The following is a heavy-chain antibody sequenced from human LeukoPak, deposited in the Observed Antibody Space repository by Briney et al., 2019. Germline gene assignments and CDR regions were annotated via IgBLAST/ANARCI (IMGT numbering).Heavy chain of an antibody. CDR1: GFTFNSYW. V-gene: IGHV3-7*01. J-gene: IGHJ4*02. CDR2: IKEDGSEQ. Sequence: GGSLRLSCEASGFTFNSYWMYWVRQAPGRGLEWVANIKEDGSEQFYLDSVKGRFTISRDNTENSVDLQLNSLRVEDTAVYYCVSAVGYTFDSGGYFAFDYWGQRVRVTVSS. CDR3: VSAVGYTFDSGGYFAFDY. D-gene: IGHD3-9*01.